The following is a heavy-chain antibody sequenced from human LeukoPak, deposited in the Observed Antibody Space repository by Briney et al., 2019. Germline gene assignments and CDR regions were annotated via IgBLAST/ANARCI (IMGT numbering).Heavy chain of an antibody. CDR3: ARFGQTGDTHT. CDR2: FFYGGTT. V-gene: IGHV4-39*01. Sequence: PSETLSLTCTVSGVAITSYYWGWICQPPGKGLEWIGSFFYGGTTYYNPSLQSRVTISVDTSKNQFSLNLGSVTAADTAVYYCARFGQTGDTHTWGQGTLVTVSS. J-gene: IGHJ5*02. CDR1: GVAITSYY. D-gene: IGHD2-21*02.